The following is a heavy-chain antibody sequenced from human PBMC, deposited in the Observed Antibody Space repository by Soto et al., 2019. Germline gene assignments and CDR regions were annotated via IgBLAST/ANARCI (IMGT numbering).Heavy chain of an antibody. J-gene: IGHJ3*01. Sequence: PGGSLRLSCAASGFTFSGSAMHWLRQASGKGLEWVGRIRSKGNSYATAYAASVNGRFTISRDDSKNTASLQMNSLKTEDTAVYYCTRHLSDGFDLWGQGTMATVSS. CDR2: IRSKGNSYAT. CDR3: TRHLSDGFDL. CDR1: GFTFSGSA. V-gene: IGHV3-73*01.